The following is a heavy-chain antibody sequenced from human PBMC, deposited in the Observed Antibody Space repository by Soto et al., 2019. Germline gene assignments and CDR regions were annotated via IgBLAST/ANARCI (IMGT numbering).Heavy chain of an antibody. J-gene: IGHJ6*02. CDR1: GDSVSSNSAG. CDR2: TYYKSKWYY. V-gene: IGHV6-1*01. D-gene: IGHD3-22*01. CDR3: ARALYYYDSGRYYYYGMDV. Sequence: PSQTLSLTCDISGDSVSSNSAGWNWIRQTPSRGLEWLGRTYYKSKWYYTYAASVKSRITVSPDTSKNQFSLKLSSVTAADTAVYYCARALYYYDSGRYYYYGMDVWGQGTTVTVSS.